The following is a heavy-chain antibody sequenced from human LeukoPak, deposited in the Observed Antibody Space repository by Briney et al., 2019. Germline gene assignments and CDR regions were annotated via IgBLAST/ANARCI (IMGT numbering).Heavy chain of an antibody. CDR1: GFTFSSYS. V-gene: IGHV3-48*04. CDR3: ARDLGYVYVWGSYRYDGGNFDY. D-gene: IGHD3-16*02. CDR2: ISSSGSTI. J-gene: IGHJ4*02. Sequence: GGSLRLSCAASGFTFSSYSMNWVRQAPGKGLEWVSYISSSGSTIYYADSVKGRFTISRDNAKNSLYLQMNSLRAEDTAVYYCARDLGYVYVWGSYRYDGGNFDYWGQGTLVTVSS.